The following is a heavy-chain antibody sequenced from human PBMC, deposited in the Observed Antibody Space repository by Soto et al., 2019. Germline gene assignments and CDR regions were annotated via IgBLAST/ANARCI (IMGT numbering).Heavy chain of an antibody. V-gene: IGHV3-23*01. Sequence: EVQLLESGGGLVQPGGSLRLSCAASGFTFSSYAMNWVRQAPGKGLEWVSGISGSGGSTYYADSVKGRLTISRDNSKNTLYLQMNSLRAEDTAVYYCAKDRFGEYFYYGMDVWGQGTTVTVSS. D-gene: IGHD3-10*01. CDR1: GFTFSSYA. CDR2: ISGSGGST. CDR3: AKDRFGEYFYYGMDV. J-gene: IGHJ6*02.